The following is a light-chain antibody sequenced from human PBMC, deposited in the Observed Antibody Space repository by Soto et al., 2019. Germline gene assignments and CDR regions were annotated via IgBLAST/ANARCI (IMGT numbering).Light chain of an antibody. Sequence: QSVLTQPPSVSGAPGQRVTISCTGNSSNIVAIYDVHWYQQLPGTAPKLLIYGNTNRPSGVPDRFSGSKSGTSASLAITGLQAEDEADYYCQSYDSSLSGWVFGGGTQLTVL. V-gene: IGLV1-40*01. CDR1: SSNIVAIYD. CDR3: QSYDSSLSGWV. J-gene: IGLJ3*02. CDR2: GNT.